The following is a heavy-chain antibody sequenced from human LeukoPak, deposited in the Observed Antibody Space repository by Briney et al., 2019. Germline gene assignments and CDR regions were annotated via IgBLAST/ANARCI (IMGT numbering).Heavy chain of an antibody. D-gene: IGHD6-19*01. Sequence: SVKASCKASGGTFSSYAISWVRQAPGQGLEWMGGIIPIFGTANYAQKFQGRVTITADESTSTAYMELSSLRSEDTAVYYCARGPPVSYSSGWYYFDYWGQGTLVTVSS. CDR3: ARGPPVSYSSGWYYFDY. V-gene: IGHV1-69*13. CDR1: GGTFSSYA. J-gene: IGHJ4*02. CDR2: IIPIFGTA.